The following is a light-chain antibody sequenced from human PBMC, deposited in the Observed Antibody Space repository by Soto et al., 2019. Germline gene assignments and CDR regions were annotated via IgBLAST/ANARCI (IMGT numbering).Light chain of an antibody. CDR2: DVT. Sequence: QSALTQPASVSGSPGQSITISCTGTSSDVGSYDLVSWYQQHPGKAPKLVISDVTKRPSGVSNRFSGSKSGNTASLTISGLQAEDEADYYCCSYAGSDTYVFGTGTQLTVL. J-gene: IGLJ1*01. V-gene: IGLV2-23*02. CDR1: SSDVGSYDL. CDR3: CSYAGSDTYV.